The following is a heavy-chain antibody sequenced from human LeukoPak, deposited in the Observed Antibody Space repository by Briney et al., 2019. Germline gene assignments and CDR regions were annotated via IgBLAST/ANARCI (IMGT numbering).Heavy chain of an antibody. D-gene: IGHD5-12*01. V-gene: IGHV3-20*04. CDR1: GFTFDDYG. CDR3: ARRGYGWSPDAFDL. Sequence: PGGSLRLSCAASGFTFDDYGMSWVRQAPGKGLEWVAAITWNGGSTAYGDSVKGRFTISRGNAKNSLYLQMSSLRADDTAFYYCARRGYGWSPDAFDLWGQGTKVAVSS. J-gene: IGHJ3*01. CDR2: ITWNGGST.